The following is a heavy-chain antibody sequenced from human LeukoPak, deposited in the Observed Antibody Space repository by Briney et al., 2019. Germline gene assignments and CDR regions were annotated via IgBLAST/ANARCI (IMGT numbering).Heavy chain of an antibody. CDR3: ARGPTDFDASDI. CDR2: IKQDGSET. V-gene: IGHV3-7*01. J-gene: IGHJ3*02. CDR1: GFTISSYW. Sequence: GGSLKLSCAASGFTISSYWMSWVRQVPGKGLESVAHIKQDGSETYYVDTVRGRFIISRDNAKNSLYLQMNSLRVEDTAVYHCARGPTDFDASDIWGHGTLVTVSS.